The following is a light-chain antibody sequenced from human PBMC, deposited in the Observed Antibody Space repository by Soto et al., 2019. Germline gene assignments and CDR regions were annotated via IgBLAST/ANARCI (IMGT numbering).Light chain of an antibody. Sequence: DIQMTQSPSSLSASVRDRVTLTCRASQGISNYLVWYQQKPGKVPKLLIYAASTLQSGVPSRFSGSGSWTVFTLTISSLQPEDVATYYCQKYNSTPWTFGQGTKVEIK. CDR3: QKYNSTPWT. V-gene: IGKV1-27*01. CDR1: QGISNY. J-gene: IGKJ1*01. CDR2: AAS.